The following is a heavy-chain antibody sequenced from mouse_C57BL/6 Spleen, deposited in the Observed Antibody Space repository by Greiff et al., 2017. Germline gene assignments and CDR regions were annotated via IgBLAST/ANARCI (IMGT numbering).Heavy chain of an antibody. CDR3: TRAAYYSNYEAMDY. D-gene: IGHD2-5*01. CDR2: ISSGGDYI. CDR1: GFTFSSYA. V-gene: IGHV5-9-1*02. J-gene: IGHJ4*01. Sequence: EVKLVESGEGLVKPGGSLKLSCAASGFTFSSYAMSWVRQTPEKRLEWVAYISSGGDYIYYADTVKGRFTISRDNARNTLYLQMSSLKSEDTAMYYCTRAAYYSNYEAMDYWGQGTSVTVSS.